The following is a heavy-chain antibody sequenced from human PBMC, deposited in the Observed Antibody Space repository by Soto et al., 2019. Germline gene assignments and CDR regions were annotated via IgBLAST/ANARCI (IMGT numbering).Heavy chain of an antibody. Sequence: ASVKVSCKASGYIFTAYSMHWVRQAPGQGLEWLGWINPNSGDTIYAQKFQDRVTMTCDTSVSTAYLELSSLSSDDTAVYYCARAPSPYYYDSSGYYYHYWGQGTLVTVSS. D-gene: IGHD3-22*01. J-gene: IGHJ4*02. CDR2: INPNSGDT. CDR3: ARAPSPYYYDSSGYYYHY. V-gene: IGHV1-2*02. CDR1: GYIFTAYS.